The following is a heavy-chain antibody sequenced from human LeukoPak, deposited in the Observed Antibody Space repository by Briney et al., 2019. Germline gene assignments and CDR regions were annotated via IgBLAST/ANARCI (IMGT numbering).Heavy chain of an antibody. V-gene: IGHV4-4*07. CDR1: GGSISSYY. D-gene: IGHD4-17*01. CDR3: ARLAAFMTTVTNDY. Sequence: SETLSLTCTVSGGSISSYYWSWIRQPAGKGLEWIGRIYTSGSTNYNPSLKSRVTMSVDTSKNQFSLKLSSVTAADTAVYYCARLAAFMTTVTNDYWGQGTLVTVSS. J-gene: IGHJ4*02. CDR2: IYTSGST.